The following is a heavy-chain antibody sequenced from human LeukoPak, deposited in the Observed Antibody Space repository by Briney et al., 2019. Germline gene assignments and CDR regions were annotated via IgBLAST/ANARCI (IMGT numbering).Heavy chain of an antibody. Sequence: SVKVSCKASGGTFSSYAISWVRQAPGQGLEWMGGIIPIFGTANYAQKFQGRVTITADESTSTAYMELSRLRSDDTAVYYCARDQDITIFGVVITTYYYYGMDVWGQGTTVTVSS. CDR3: ARDQDITIFGVVITTYYYYGMDV. V-gene: IGHV1-69*13. D-gene: IGHD3-3*01. CDR1: GGTFSSYA. CDR2: IIPIFGTA. J-gene: IGHJ6*02.